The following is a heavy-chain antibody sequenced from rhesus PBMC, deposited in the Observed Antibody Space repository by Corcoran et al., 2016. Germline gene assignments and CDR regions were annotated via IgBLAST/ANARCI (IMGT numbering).Heavy chain of an antibody. D-gene: IGHD3-16*01. J-gene: IGHJ6*01. Sequence: QLQLQESGPGLVKPSETLSVTCAVSGGSISSSYWSWIRQASGKGPEWIGDIYGSGSSTTYHPSLKSRVTLSVDTSKNQLSLKLSSVTTADTAVYYCARDAKDSGSYYTLGGLDSWGQGVVVTVSS. CDR2: IYGSGSST. CDR1: GGSISSSY. V-gene: IGHV4-169*02. CDR3: ARDAKDSGSYYTLGGLDS.